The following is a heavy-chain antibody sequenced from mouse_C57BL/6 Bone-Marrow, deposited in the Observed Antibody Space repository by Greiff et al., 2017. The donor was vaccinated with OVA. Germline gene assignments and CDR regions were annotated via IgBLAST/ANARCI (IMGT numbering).Heavy chain of an antibody. Sequence: EVKLVESEGGLVQPGSSLKLSCTASGFTFSDYYMAWVRQVPEKGLEWVANINNDGSSTYYPDPLKSRFIISRDTAKTILYLQMSSLKSEDTATYYCARDHGYRRCDDWGTGTPVTVSS. CDR2: INNDGSST. CDR1: GFTFSDYY. D-gene: IGHD2-14*01. CDR3: ARDHGYRRCDD. J-gene: IGHJ1*03. V-gene: IGHV5-16*01.